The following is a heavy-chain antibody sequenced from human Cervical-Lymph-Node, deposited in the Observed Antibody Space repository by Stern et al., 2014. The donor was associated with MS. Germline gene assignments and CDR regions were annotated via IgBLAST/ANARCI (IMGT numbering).Heavy chain of an antibody. CDR1: GHTFSDYY. CDR2: INPKSGDT. CDR3: ACLYSSTWKSYFDY. J-gene: IGHJ4*02. Sequence: QVQLMQSGAEVKTPGTSVKVSCKASGHTFSDYYMHWVRQAPGQGLEWMGWINPKSGDTKSVQKFQDRVTMTRDSSITTAYMELRGLRSDDTAIYYCACLYSSTWKSYFDYWGQGTLVTVSS. V-gene: IGHV1-2*02. D-gene: IGHD6-13*01.